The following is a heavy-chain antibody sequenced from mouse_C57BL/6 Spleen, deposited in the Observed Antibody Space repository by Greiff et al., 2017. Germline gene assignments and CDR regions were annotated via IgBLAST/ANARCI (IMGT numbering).Heavy chain of an antibody. J-gene: IGHJ4*01. CDR2: FHPYNDDN. CDR3: ARGPYYSNYGAMDY. CDR1: GYTFTTYP. Sequence: QVQLQQSGAELVKPGASVKMSCKDSGYTFTTYPIEWMKQNHGKNLEWIGNFHPYNDDNKYNEKFKGNATLTVEKSSSPVYWGLSRLTSDDSAVYYCARGPYYSNYGAMDYWGQGTSVTVSS. V-gene: IGHV1-47*01. D-gene: IGHD2-5*01.